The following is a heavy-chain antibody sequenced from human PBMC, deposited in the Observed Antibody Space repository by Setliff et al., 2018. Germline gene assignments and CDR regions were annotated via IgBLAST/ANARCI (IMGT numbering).Heavy chain of an antibody. D-gene: IGHD3-22*01. V-gene: IGHV4-4*07. J-gene: IGHJ2*01. Sequence: PSETLSLTCTVSGGSISGYYWNWIRQPAGKGLEWIGRIYTSGSTNYNPSLKSRVTMSVDTSKNQFSLKLSSVTAADTAVYYCARVAGSTSVSITTLWYFDLWGRGILVTVSS. CDR3: ARVAGSTSVSITTLWYFDL. CDR1: GGSISGYY. CDR2: IYTSGST.